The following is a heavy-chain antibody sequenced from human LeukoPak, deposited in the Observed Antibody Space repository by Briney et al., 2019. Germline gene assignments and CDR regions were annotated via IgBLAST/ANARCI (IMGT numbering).Heavy chain of an antibody. D-gene: IGHD3-3*01. CDR2: ISDIGSI. V-gene: IGHV4-59*12. CDR3: ARGAPDFWSGYFDY. Sequence: SETLSLTCTVSGGSISSYYWSWIRQPPGKGLEWIAYISDIGSINYNPSLKSRVTISLDTSKNQFSLKLSSVTAADTAVYYCARGAPDFWSGYFDYWGQGTLVTVSS. J-gene: IGHJ4*02. CDR1: GGSISSYY.